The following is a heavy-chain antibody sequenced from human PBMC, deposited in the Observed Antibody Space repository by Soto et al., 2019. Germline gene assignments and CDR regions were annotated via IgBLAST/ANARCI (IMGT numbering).Heavy chain of an antibody. Sequence: GGSLRLSCAASGFTFSSYGMHWVRQAPGKGLEWVAVISYDGSNKYYADSVKGRFTISRDNSKNTLYLQMNSLRAEDTAVYYCAKSPFPNPLNVVVTAIPAAEYFQHWGQGTLVTVSS. V-gene: IGHV3-30*18. CDR1: GFTFSSYG. J-gene: IGHJ1*01. CDR2: ISYDGSNK. D-gene: IGHD2-21*02. CDR3: AKSPFPNPLNVVVTAIPAAEYFQH.